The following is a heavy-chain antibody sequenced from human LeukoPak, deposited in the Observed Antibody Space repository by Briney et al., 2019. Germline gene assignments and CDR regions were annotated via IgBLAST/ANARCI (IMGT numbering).Heavy chain of an antibody. J-gene: IGHJ3*02. V-gene: IGHV4-4*07. Sequence: PSDTLSLACSVSGDSISSYYWSWIRLPAGKGLEWLGRIYTSGITNYNPSFCGRVTISLDTARNQFSLDLTSLTAADTAIYFCTRGQRSHAFDIWGQGTMVTVSS. CDR1: GDSISSYY. CDR3: TRGQRSHAFDI. CDR2: IYTSGIT.